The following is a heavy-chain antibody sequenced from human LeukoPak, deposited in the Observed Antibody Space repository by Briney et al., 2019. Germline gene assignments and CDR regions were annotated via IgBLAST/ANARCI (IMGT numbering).Heavy chain of an antibody. D-gene: IGHD5-18*01. Sequence: PSETLSLTCTVSGGSISSYCWNWIRQPAGKGLEWIGHIYTSGISNYNPALKSRVSMSVDTSKNQFSLKLRSVTAADTGVYYCASSVDTAMVGDYWGQGTLVTVSS. CDR3: ASSVDTAMVGDY. J-gene: IGHJ4*02. V-gene: IGHV4-4*07. CDR2: IYTSGIS. CDR1: GGSISSYC.